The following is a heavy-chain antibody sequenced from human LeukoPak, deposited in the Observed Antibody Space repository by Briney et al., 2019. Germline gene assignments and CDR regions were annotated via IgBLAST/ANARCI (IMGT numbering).Heavy chain of an antibody. CDR3: ARDFGYCSGGNCYSVFDY. CDR2: IKQDGSEK. V-gene: IGHV3-7*01. Sequence: GGSLRLSCVVSGFTLSGNWMNWVRQAPGKGLEWVANIKQDGSEKYYVDSVKGRFTISRDNAKNSLYLQMNSLRAEDTAVYYCARDFGYCSGGNCYSVFDYWGQGTLVTVSS. CDR1: GFTLSGNW. D-gene: IGHD2-15*01. J-gene: IGHJ4*02.